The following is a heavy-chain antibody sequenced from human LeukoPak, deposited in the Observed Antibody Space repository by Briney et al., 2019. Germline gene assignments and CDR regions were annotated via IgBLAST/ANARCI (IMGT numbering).Heavy chain of an antibody. J-gene: IGHJ3*02. CDR1: GFTVSSNY. Sequence: GGSLRLSCAASGFTVSSNYMSWVRQAPGKGLEWVSVIYSGSSTYYADSVKGRFTISRDNAKNSLYLQMNSLRAEDTAVYYCAKTYYYDSSGPPNDAFDIWGQGTMVTVSS. V-gene: IGHV3-53*01. CDR2: IYSGSST. CDR3: AKTYYYDSSGPPNDAFDI. D-gene: IGHD3-22*01.